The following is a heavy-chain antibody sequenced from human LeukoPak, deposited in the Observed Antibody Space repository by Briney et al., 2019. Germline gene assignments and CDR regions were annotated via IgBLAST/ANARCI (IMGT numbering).Heavy chain of an antibody. CDR3: ARQAGSGSYGYFDY. Sequence: ASVKVPCKASGYTFTGYYMHWVRQAPGQGLEWMGWINPNSGGTNYAQKFQGRVTMTRDTSISTAYMELSRLRSDDTAVYYCARQAGSGSYGYFDYWGQGTLVTVSS. D-gene: IGHD1-26*01. CDR2: INPNSGGT. CDR1: GYTFTGYY. J-gene: IGHJ4*02. V-gene: IGHV1-2*02.